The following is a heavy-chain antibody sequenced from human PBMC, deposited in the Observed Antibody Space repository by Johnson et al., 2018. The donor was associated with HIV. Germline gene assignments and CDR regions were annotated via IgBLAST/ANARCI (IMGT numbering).Heavy chain of an antibody. J-gene: IGHJ3*01. V-gene: IGHV3-30*03. CDR2: ISTDGNNK. Sequence: QVQLVESGGGVVQPGRSLRLSCAASGFTLSTYGMHWVRQTPGKGLEWVALISTDGNNKYYADSVKGRFTISRDNSKNTLYLQMKSLSADDTAVYYCAREGVSGSYYDAFDLWGQGTMVTVSS. CDR1: GFTLSTYG. D-gene: IGHD1-26*01. CDR3: AREGVSGSYYDAFDL.